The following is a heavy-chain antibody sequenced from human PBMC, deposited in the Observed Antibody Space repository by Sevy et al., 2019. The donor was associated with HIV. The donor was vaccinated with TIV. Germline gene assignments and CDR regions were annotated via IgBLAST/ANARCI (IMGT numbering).Heavy chain of an antibody. CDR1: GFSFSSYE. Sequence: GGSLRLSCAASGFSFSSYEINWVRQAPGKGLEWVSSITSSGSNIYYSDSVKGRFTISRDNAKNSLYLQMNSLRAEDTALYYCTRDLPPSATIVPHFDYWGQGTLVTVSS. V-gene: IGHV3-48*03. D-gene: IGHD2-21*01. CDR2: ITSSGSNI. J-gene: IGHJ4*02. CDR3: TRDLPPSATIVPHFDY.